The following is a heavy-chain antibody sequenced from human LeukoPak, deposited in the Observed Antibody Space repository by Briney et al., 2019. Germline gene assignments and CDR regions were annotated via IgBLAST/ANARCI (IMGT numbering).Heavy chain of an antibody. J-gene: IGHJ4*02. D-gene: IGHD3-22*01. CDR3: ARDLPQIEY. Sequence: GGSLRLSCAASGFTFDDYDMNWVRQAPGKGLEWVSGINWSGGSTAYADFVKGRFTISRDNAKNSLYLQMHSLRAEDTALYYCARDLPQIEYWGQGTLVTVSS. CDR1: GFTFDDYD. V-gene: IGHV3-20*04. CDR2: INWSGGST.